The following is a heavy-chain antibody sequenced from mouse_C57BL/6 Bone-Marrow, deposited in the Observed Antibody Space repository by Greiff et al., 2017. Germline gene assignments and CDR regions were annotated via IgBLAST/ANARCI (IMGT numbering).Heavy chain of an antibody. CDR2: INYDGSST. CDR3: ARYDHSYYGSSWNWYCDF. V-gene: IGHV5-16*01. J-gene: IGHJ1*03. CDR1: GFTFSDYY. Sequence: VQLVESEGGLVQPGSSMTLSCTASGFTFSDYYMAWVRQVPEKGLDWVANINYDGSSTYYLDSLTSRFIISRDNAKNILYQQMSSLKSEDTATYYCARYDHSYYGSSWNWYCDFGGTGTAVTVSS. D-gene: IGHD1-1*01.